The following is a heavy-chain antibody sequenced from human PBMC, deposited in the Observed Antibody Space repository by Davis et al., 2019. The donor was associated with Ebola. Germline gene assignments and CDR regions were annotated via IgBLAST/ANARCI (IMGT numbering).Heavy chain of an antibody. CDR3: ARGGYYDDSGYSHAAFDI. CDR2: INTNTGNP. CDR1: GYTFTSYG. J-gene: IGHJ3*02. Sequence: ASVKVSCKASGYTFTSYGITWVRQAPGQGLEWMGWINTNTGNPTYAQGFTGRFAFSLDTSVSTAYLQISSLEAEDTAVYYCARGGYYDDSGYSHAAFDIWGQGTMVTVSS. D-gene: IGHD3-22*01. V-gene: IGHV7-4-1*02.